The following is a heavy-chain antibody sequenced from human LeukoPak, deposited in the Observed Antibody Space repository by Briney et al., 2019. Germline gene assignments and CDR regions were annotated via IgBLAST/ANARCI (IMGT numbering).Heavy chain of an antibody. D-gene: IGHD1-26*01. CDR1: GGSISSYY. CDR3: ARDRGSGSYLGLDY. V-gene: IGHV4-59*01. J-gene: IGHJ4*02. Sequence: SETLSLTCTVSGGSISSYYWSWIRQPPGKGLEWIGYIYYSGSTNYNPSLKSRVTISVDTSKNQFSLKLSSMTAADTAVYYCARDRGSGSYLGLDYWGQGTLVTVSS. CDR2: IYYSGST.